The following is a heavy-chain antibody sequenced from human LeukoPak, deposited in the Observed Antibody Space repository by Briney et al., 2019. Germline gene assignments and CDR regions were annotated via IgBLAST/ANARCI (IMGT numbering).Heavy chain of an antibody. J-gene: IGHJ4*02. CDR1: GFTFSNYW. CDR2: INSDGGST. Sequence: GGSLRHSCAASGFTFSNYWMHWVRQAPGKGLVWVSRINSDGGSTSYADSVKGRFTISRDNAENTLYLQMNSLRAEDTAVYYCATYSSGFGYWGQGTLVTVSS. D-gene: IGHD6-19*01. CDR3: ATYSSGFGY. V-gene: IGHV3-74*01.